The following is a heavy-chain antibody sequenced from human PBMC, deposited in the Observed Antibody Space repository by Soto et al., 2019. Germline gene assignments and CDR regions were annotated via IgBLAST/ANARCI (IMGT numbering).Heavy chain of an antibody. J-gene: IGHJ4*02. Sequence: GGSLRLSCVASGFTFSSYGMHWVRQAPGKGLEWVALISYDGSNKYYADSVKGRFTISRDNSKNTLYLQMNSLRAEDTAVYNCAKDRPRPDIVLREEFDYGGQEPLVTVSS. CDR1: GFTFSSYG. CDR3: AKDRPRPDIVLREEFDY. CDR2: ISYDGSNK. V-gene: IGHV3-30*18. D-gene: IGHD2-15*01.